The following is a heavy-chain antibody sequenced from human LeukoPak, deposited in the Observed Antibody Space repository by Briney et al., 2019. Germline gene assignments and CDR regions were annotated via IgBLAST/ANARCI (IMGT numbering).Heavy chain of an antibody. Sequence: QAGGSLRLSCTVSGFTVSSNSMSWVRQAPGRGLEWVSFIYSDNTRYSDSVKGRFTISRDNSKNTLYLQMNSLRAEDTAVYYCARRAGAYSHPYDYWGQGTLVTVSS. J-gene: IGHJ4*02. CDR3: ARRAGAYSHPYDY. D-gene: IGHD4/OR15-4a*01. V-gene: IGHV3-53*01. CDR1: GFTVSSNS. CDR2: IYSDNT.